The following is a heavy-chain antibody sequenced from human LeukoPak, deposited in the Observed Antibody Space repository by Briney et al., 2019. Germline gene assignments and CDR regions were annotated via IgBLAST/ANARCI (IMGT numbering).Heavy chain of an antibody. CDR3: ARDPSPSGWDAFDI. J-gene: IGHJ3*02. V-gene: IGHV3-33*01. D-gene: IGHD6-19*01. CDR1: GFTFSSYG. Sequence: GGSLRLSCAASGFTFSSYGMHWARQAPGKGLEWVAAIWYDGSNKYYADSVKGRFTISRDNSKNTLYLQMNSLRAEDTAVYYCARDPSPSGWDAFDIWGQGTMVTVSS. CDR2: IWYDGSNK.